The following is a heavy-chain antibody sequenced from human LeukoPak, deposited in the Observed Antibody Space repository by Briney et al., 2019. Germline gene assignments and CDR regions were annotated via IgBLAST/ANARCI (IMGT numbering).Heavy chain of an antibody. Sequence: GESLKISCKGSGYSFTSYWIGWVRQMPGRGLQGMGIIYPGDSDTRYRPSFQGQVTISADKSISTAYLQWSSLKASDTAMYYCARIVTVTTGGYYYYYYGMDVWGQGTTVTVSS. CDR2: IYPGDSDT. V-gene: IGHV5-51*01. CDR1: GYSFTSYW. D-gene: IGHD4-17*01. CDR3: ARIVTVTTGGYYYYYYGMDV. J-gene: IGHJ6*02.